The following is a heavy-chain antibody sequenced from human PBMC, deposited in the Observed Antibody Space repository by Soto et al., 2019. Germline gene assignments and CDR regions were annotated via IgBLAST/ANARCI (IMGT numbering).Heavy chain of an antibody. CDR1: GFTVSNNY. Sequence: EVQLVESGGGLIQPGGSLRLSCAVSGFTVSNNYMSWVRQAPGKGLEGVSVIYSGGYTAYGDSVKGRFTISRDNSKNKLYLQRNSRGAGGPAVYCGATQPGGGGYWGQGTLVTVSS. CDR3: ATQPGGGGY. J-gene: IGHJ4*02. CDR2: IYSGGYT. D-gene: IGHD3-10*01. V-gene: IGHV3-53*01.